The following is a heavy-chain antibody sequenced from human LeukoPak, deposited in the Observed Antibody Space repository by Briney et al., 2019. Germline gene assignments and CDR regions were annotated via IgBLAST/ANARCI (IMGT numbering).Heavy chain of an antibody. V-gene: IGHV1-8*01. CDR3: AGDQDIVVVVAALRQREMGGFDP. D-gene: IGHD2-15*01. CDR1: GYTFTSYD. Sequence: ASVKVSCKASGYTFTSYDINWVRQATGQGLEWMGWMNPNSGNTGYAQKFQGRVTMTRNTSISTAYMELSSLRSEDTAVYYCAGDQDIVVVVAALRQREMGGFDPWGQGTLVTVSS. CDR2: MNPNSGNT. J-gene: IGHJ5*02.